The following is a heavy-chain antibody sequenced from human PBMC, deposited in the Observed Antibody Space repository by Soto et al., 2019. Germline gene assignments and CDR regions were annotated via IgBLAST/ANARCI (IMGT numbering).Heavy chain of an antibody. Sequence: SETLSLTCTVSGGSLSGGSYYWNWIRQPPGKQMEWIGYIYDSGATKYNPSLKSRVTISQDTSKNQFSLKMNSVTPSDTAVYYCARDWGPYWFDHWGQGILVTVS. D-gene: IGHD3-16*01. V-gene: IGHV4-61*01. CDR1: GGSLSGGSYY. CDR3: ARDWGPYWFDH. CDR2: IYDSGAT. J-gene: IGHJ5*02.